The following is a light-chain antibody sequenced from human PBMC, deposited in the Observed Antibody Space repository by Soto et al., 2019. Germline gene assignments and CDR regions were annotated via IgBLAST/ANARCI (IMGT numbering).Light chain of an antibody. V-gene: IGKV3-11*01. CDR1: QSVSSY. Sequence: EIVLTQSPATLSLSPGARVTLSCRASQSVSSYLAWYQQKPGQAPRLLIYDASNRATGIPARFSGSGSGTDFTLTISSLEPEDFAVYYCQQRSNWFLTFVGGTKVEIK. J-gene: IGKJ4*01. CDR2: DAS. CDR3: QQRSNWFLT.